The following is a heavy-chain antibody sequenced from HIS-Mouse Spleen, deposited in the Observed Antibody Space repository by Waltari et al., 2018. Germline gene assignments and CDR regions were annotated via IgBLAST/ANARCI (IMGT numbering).Heavy chain of an antibody. V-gene: IGHV4-39*07. D-gene: IGHD6-13*01. CDR1: GGSISSSSYY. Sequence: QLQLQESGPGLVKPSETLSLTCTVSGGSISSSSYYWGWIRQPPGKGLEGIGSIYYSGSTYYNPYLKSRVPISVDTSKNQFSRKLSSVTAADTAVYYCAREIPYSSSWYDWYFDLWGRGTLVTVSS. CDR2: IYYSGST. CDR3: AREIPYSSSWYDWYFDL. J-gene: IGHJ2*01.